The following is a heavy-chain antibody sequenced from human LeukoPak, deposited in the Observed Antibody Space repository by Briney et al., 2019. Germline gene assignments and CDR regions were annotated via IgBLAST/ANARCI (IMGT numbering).Heavy chain of an antibody. V-gene: IGHV1-69*05. CDR1: GGTFSSYA. CDR3: ATGRITMVRGVTYSYYYYYMDV. D-gene: IGHD3-10*01. Sequence: ASVKVSCKASGGTFSSYAISWVRQAPGQGLEWMGGIIPIFGTANYAQKFQGRVTITTDESTSTAYMELSSLRSEDTAVYYCATGRITMVRGVTYSYYYYYMDVWGKGTTVTVSS. CDR2: IIPIFGTA. J-gene: IGHJ6*03.